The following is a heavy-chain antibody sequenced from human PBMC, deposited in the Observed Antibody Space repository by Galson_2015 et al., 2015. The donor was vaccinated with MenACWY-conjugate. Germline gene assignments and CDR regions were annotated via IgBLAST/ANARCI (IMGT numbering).Heavy chain of an antibody. Sequence: SLSLSHAVSDFYFQHYGIRWVLQAPGTGLEWVSGLSWHNFTIAYADSVHDRFTVSRDNAKNSLYLQMTSLREEDTASYYCVKETGGSDFYRGTSAFDMWGRGTLVIVSS. CDR1: DFYFQHYG. D-gene: IGHD2-21*02. CDR2: LSWHNFTI. CDR3: VKETGGSDFYRGTSAFDM. J-gene: IGHJ3*02. V-gene: IGHV3-9*01.